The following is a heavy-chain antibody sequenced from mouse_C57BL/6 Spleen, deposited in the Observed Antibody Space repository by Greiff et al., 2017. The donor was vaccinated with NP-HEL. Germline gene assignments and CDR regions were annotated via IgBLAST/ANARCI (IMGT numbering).Heavy chain of an antibody. CDR1: GFTFTDYY. Sequence: EVQLVESGGGLVQPGGSLSLSCAASGFTFTDYYMSWVRQPPGKALEWLGFIRNKANGYTTEYSASVKGRFTISRDNSQSILYLQMNALRAEDSATYYCARYRGVLYAMDYWGQGTSVTVSS. V-gene: IGHV7-3*01. J-gene: IGHJ4*01. CDR2: IRNKANGYTT. CDR3: ARYRGVLYAMDY.